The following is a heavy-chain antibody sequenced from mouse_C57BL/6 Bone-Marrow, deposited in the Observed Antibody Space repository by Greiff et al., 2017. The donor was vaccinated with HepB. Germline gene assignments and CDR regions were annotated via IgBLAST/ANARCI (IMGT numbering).Heavy chain of an antibody. Sequence: EVKLQESGPELVKPGASVKIPCKASGYTFTDYNMDWVQQSHGKSLEWIGDISPNNGDTNYNKKFKGRATLTVDKSSSTAYMELRSLTSEDTAVYYCARFSGSSLFAYWGQGTVVTVSA. D-gene: IGHD1-1*01. CDR3: ARFSGSSLFAY. CDR2: ISPNNGDT. V-gene: IGHV1-18*01. J-gene: IGHJ3*01. CDR1: GYTFTDYN.